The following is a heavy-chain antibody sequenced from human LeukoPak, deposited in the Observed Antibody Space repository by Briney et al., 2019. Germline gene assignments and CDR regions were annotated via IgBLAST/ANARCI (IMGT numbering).Heavy chain of an antibody. Sequence: GGSLRLSCAASGFTVSSNYMSWVRQAPGKGLEWVSVIYSGGSTYYADSVKGRFTISRDNSKNTLYLQMNSLRAEDTAVYYCARSYYYDSSGYAHFDYWGQGTLVTVSS. CDR2: IYSGGST. J-gene: IGHJ4*02. D-gene: IGHD3-22*01. V-gene: IGHV3-66*02. CDR3: ARSYYYDSSGYAHFDY. CDR1: GFTVSSNY.